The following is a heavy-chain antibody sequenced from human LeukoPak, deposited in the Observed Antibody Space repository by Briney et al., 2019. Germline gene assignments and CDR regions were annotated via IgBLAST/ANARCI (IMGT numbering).Heavy chain of an antibody. V-gene: IGHV3-53*01. CDR3: ARIYWSGGNCYAFDN. J-gene: IGHJ3*02. D-gene: IGHD2-15*01. Sequence: GGSLRLSCAASGFTVSSNYMSWVRQAPGKGLEWVSVIYSGGSTYYADSVKGRFTISRDNSKNTLYLQMNTLRAEDTAVYYCARIYWSGGNCYAFDNWGQGTMVTGSS. CDR1: GFTVSSNY. CDR2: IYSGGST.